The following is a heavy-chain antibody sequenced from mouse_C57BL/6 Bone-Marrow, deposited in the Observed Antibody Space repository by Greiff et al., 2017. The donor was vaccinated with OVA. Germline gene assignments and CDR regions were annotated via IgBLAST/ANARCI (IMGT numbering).Heavy chain of an antibody. V-gene: IGHV1-64*01. CDR1: GYTFTSYW. J-gene: IGHJ2*01. D-gene: IGHD1-1*01. CDR3: ASPYYYGSSLFDY. CDR2: IHPNSGST. Sequence: VKLQQPGAELVKPGASVKLSCKASGYTFTSYWMHWVKQRPGQGLEWIGMIHPNSGSTNYNEKFKSKATLTVDKSSSTAYMQLSSLTSEDSAVYYCASPYYYGSSLFDYWGQGTTLTVSS.